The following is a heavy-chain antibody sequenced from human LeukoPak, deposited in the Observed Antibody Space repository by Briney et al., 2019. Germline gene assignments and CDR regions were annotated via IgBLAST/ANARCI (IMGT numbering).Heavy chain of an antibody. J-gene: IGHJ4*02. Sequence: GASVKVSCKASGYTFTSYGISWVRQAPGQGLEWMGRIIPIFGIANYAQKFQGRVTITADKSTSTAYMELSSLRSEDTAVYYCAPEGGCSSTSCYGVGGYWGQGTLVTVSS. D-gene: IGHD2-2*01. CDR2: IIPIFGIA. V-gene: IGHV1-69*04. CDR1: GYTFTSYG. CDR3: APEGGCSSTSCYGVGGY.